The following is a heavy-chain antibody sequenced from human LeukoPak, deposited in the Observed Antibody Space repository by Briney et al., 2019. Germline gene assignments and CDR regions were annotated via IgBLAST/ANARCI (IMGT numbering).Heavy chain of an antibody. CDR2: ISSSSSYI. V-gene: IGHV3-21*01. J-gene: IGHJ4*02. Sequence: AGGSLRLSCAASGFTFSSYSMNWVRQAPGKWLEWVSSISSSSSYIYYADSVKGRFTISRDNAKNSLYLQMNSLRAEDTAVYYCARDDSYGSGSYWPFFDYWGQGTLVTVSS. CDR1: GFTFSSYS. CDR3: ARDDSYGSGSYWPFFDY. D-gene: IGHD3-10*01.